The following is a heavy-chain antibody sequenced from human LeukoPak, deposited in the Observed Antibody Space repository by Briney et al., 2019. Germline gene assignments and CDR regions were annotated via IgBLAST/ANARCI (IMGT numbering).Heavy chain of an antibody. CDR1: GGSISSYY. V-gene: IGHV4-59*08. CDR2: IYYSGST. CDR3: ARPYGGSYYGFAFDI. Sequence: SETLSLTCTVSGGSISSYYWSWIRQPPGKGLEWIGYIYYSGSTNYNPSLKSRVTISVDTSKNQFSLKLSSVTAADTAVNYCARPYGGSYYGFAFDIWGQGTMVTVSS. D-gene: IGHD1-26*01. J-gene: IGHJ3*02.